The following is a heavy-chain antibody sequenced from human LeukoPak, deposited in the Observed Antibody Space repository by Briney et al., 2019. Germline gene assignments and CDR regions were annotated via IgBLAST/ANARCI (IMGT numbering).Heavy chain of an antibody. V-gene: IGHV1-69*06. CDR3: ARDPEYYGSGSS. Sequence: SVKVSCKASGGTFSSYAISWVRQAPGQGLEWMGGIVPIFGTANYAQKFQGRVTIAADKSTSTAYMELSSLRSEDTAVYYCARDPEYYGSGSSWGQGTLVTVSS. CDR2: IVPIFGTA. J-gene: IGHJ5*02. CDR1: GGTFSSYA. D-gene: IGHD3-10*01.